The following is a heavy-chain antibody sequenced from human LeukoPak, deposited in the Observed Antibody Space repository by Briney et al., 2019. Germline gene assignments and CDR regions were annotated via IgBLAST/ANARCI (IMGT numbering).Heavy chain of an antibody. CDR1: GFTFSSYG. J-gene: IGHJ3*02. D-gene: IGHD6-13*01. V-gene: IGHV3-23*01. CDR3: ARERSWYAYSDSDAFDI. CDR2: VSGSGGST. Sequence: GGSLRLSCAASGFTFSSYGMSWVRQAPGKGLEWVSAVSGSGGSTNYADSVKGRFTISRDNAKNSLYLQMNSLRAEDTAVYYCARERSWYAYSDSDAFDIWGQGTMVTVSS.